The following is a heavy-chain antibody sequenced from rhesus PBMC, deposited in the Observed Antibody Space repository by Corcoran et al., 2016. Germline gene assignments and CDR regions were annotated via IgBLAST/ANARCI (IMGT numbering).Heavy chain of an antibody. D-gene: IGHD5-30*01. V-gene: IGHV4-160*01. CDR1: GGSISSNY. J-gene: IGHJ4*01. CDR2: IYGSSGST. Sequence: QVQLQESGPGLVKPSETLSLTCAVSGGSISSNYWSWIRPPPGKGLEWIGYIYGSSGSTYYNPSLKRRVTISTDTSKNQFSLKLSSVTAADTAVYYCARGQGYSGYSFGDFDYWGQGVLVTVSS. CDR3: ARGQGYSGYSFGDFDY.